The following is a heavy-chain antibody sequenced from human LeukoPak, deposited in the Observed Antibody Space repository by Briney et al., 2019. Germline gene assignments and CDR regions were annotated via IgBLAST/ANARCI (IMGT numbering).Heavy chain of an antibody. CDR2: INPNSGGA. D-gene: IGHD3-3*01. J-gene: IGHJ4*02. CDR1: GYTFTGYY. V-gene: IGHV1-2*02. CDR3: ARGTTIFGVASTDY. Sequence: ASVKVSCKASGYTFTGYYIHWVRQAPGQGLEWMGWINPNSGGANYAQKFQGSITMTRDTSISTAYMELSRLRSDDTAVYYCARGTTIFGVASTDYWGQGTLVTVSA.